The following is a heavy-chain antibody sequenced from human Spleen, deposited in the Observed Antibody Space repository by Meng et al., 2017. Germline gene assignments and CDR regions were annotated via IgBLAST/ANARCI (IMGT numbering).Heavy chain of an antibody. CDR3: VRQRYCSAGSCYSDY. CDR2: IPNSGGT. Sequence: QVHIQESGPGLVKPSQTLSLTCTFLGCSISGGDYSWSWIRQPPGKGLEWIGYIPNSGGTYYNPYLRNRLTVSIDTSKDQFALKLSSVTAADTDVYYCVRQRYCSAGSCYSDYWGQGTLVTVSS. CDR1: GCSISGGDYS. D-gene: IGHD2-15*01. J-gene: IGHJ4*02. V-gene: IGHV4-30-4*01.